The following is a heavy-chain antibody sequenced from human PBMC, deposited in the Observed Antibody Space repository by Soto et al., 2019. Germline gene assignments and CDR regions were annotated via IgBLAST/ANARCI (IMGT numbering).Heavy chain of an antibody. CDR3: ATWHEREHAFDV. CDR1: GLTSSGKNY. CDR2: LYDVAGA. J-gene: IGHJ3*01. Sequence: DVQLVESGGGLLQPGESLRLSCAAFGLTSSGKNYVAWVRQAPGKWLEWVSALYDVAGAFYADSVTCRITTSSDSSKTTVDLQMNDLRPDDTAVYYCATWHEREHAFDVWGQGTTVTISS. D-gene: IGHD1-1*01. V-gene: IGHV3-53*01.